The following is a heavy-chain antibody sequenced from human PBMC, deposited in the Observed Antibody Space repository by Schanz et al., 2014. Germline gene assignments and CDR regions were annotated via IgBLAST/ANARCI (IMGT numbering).Heavy chain of an antibody. CDR2: IWYDGNNK. CDR3: AREVGGSFGQHY. J-gene: IGHJ4*02. CDR1: GFTFSSYG. D-gene: IGHD1-26*01. V-gene: IGHV3-33*01. Sequence: QVQLVESGGGVVQPGRSLRLSCAASGFTFSSYGMHWVRQAPGKGLEWVAVIWYDGNNKFYADSVKGRFIISRDNSKNTLDLQMNSLRDEDTALYYCAREVGGSFGQHYWGQGALVTVSS.